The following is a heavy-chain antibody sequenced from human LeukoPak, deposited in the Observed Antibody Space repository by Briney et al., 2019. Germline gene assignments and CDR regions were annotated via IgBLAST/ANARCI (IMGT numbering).Heavy chain of an antibody. D-gene: IGHD3-3*01. Sequence: SVKVSCKASGGTFSSYAISWVRQAPGQGLEWMGGIIPIFGTANYAQKFQGRVTITADEPTSTAYMELSSLRSEDTAVYYCARDLAITIFGVVIRTDAFDIWGQGTMVTVSS. CDR3: ARDLAITIFGVVIRTDAFDI. CDR2: IIPIFGTA. J-gene: IGHJ3*02. V-gene: IGHV1-69*13. CDR1: GGTFSSYA.